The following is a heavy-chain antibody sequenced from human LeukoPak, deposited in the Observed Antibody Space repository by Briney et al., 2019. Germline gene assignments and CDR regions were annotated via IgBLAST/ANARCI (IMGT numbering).Heavy chain of an antibody. CDR1: GGSISSYY. J-gene: IGHJ5*02. CDR3: ATTPTRAAAGNWFDP. CDR2: IYYSGST. V-gene: IGHV4-59*08. Sequence: SETLSLTCTVSGGSISSYYWSWIRQPPGKGLEWIGYIYYSGSTNYNPSLKSRLTISLDTSKNQFSLKLSSVTAADTAVYYCATTPTRAAAGNWFDPWGQGTLVTVSP. D-gene: IGHD6-13*01.